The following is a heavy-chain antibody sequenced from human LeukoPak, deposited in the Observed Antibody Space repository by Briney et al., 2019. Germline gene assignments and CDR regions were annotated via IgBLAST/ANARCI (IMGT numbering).Heavy chain of an antibody. CDR2: IFYRGSI. CDR3: ARGVVLGQDDAFDI. J-gene: IGHJ3*02. CDR1: GGSISHYY. V-gene: IGHV4-59*12. Sequence: SETLSLTCTVSGGSISHYYWSWIRQPPGKGLEWNGDIFYRGSIDYSPSLQSRVTISVDTSKNHLSLRLTSVTAADTAVYFCARGVVLGQDDAFDIWGRGTMVTVSS. D-gene: IGHD3/OR15-3a*01.